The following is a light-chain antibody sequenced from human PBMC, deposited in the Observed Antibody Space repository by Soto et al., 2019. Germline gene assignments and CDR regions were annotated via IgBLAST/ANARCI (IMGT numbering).Light chain of an antibody. CDR1: QNIRTY. J-gene: IGKJ4*01. Sequence: DIKVTQSPSSLSASVGDRVTVTCLASQNIRTYLNWYQQKPGKVPDLLIYSASTLRSGVPSRFSGSGSGTDFNLTINSLQPEDFATYFCPQSFSTLLSFGGGTKVDIK. V-gene: IGKV1-39*01. CDR3: PQSFSTLLS. CDR2: SAS.